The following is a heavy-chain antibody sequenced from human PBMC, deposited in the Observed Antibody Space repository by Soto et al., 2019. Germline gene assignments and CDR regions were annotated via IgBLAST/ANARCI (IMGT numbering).Heavy chain of an antibody. J-gene: IGHJ5*02. CDR3: ARHHGPTTSENWFDP. D-gene: IGHD5-12*01. CDR1: ASSFPTYY. Sequence: ASVKVSCKTSASSFPTYYMHWGRQATGQGLEWMGWISTYSGDTKYAQKFQGRVTMTTDTSTTTAYLELRSLRSDDTAVYYCARHHGPTTSENWFDPWGQGTLVTVSS. CDR2: ISTYSGDT. V-gene: IGHV1-18*04.